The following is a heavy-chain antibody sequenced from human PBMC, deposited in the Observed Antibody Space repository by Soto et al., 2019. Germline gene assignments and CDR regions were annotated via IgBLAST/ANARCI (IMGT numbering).Heavy chain of an antibody. CDR2: INHRGST. CDR3: ARGFRTPQRDSSSSPHWGSFWGRFDP. CDR1: GGSFSGYY. V-gene: IGHV4-34*01. J-gene: IGHJ5*02. Sequence: QVQLQQWGAGLLKPSETLSLTCAVYGGSFSGYYWSWIRQTPGKGLEWIGEINHRGSTNYNPSLKSRVTISVDTSKNQFSLKLSSVTAADTAVYYCARGFRTPQRDSSSSPHWGSFWGRFDPWGQGTLVTVSS. D-gene: IGHD6-6*01.